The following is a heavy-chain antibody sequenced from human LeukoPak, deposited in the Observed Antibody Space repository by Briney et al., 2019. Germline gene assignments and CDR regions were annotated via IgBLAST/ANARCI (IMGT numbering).Heavy chain of an antibody. J-gene: IGHJ5*02. Sequence: GASVKVSCKASGYTFTSYYMHWVRQAPGQGLEWMGIINPSGGSTSYAQKFQGRVTMTRDMSTSTVYMELSSLRSEDTAVYYCASGDYTAGTGHNWFDPWGQGTLVTVSS. CDR2: INPSGGST. D-gene: IGHD4-11*01. CDR3: ASGDYTAGTGHNWFDP. V-gene: IGHV1-46*01. CDR1: GYTFTSYY.